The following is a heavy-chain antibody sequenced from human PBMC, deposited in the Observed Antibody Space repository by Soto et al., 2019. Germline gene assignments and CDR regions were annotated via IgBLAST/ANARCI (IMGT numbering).Heavy chain of an antibody. Sequence: SVKVSCKASGGTFSSYAISWVRQAPGQGLEWMGGIIPIFGTANYAQKFQGRVTITADESTSTAYMELSSLRSEDTAVYYCARGDTVTTRLNYYYMDVWGKGTTVTVSS. D-gene: IGHD4-17*01. CDR1: GGTFSSYA. V-gene: IGHV1-69*13. J-gene: IGHJ6*03. CDR2: IIPIFGTA. CDR3: ARGDTVTTRLNYYYMDV.